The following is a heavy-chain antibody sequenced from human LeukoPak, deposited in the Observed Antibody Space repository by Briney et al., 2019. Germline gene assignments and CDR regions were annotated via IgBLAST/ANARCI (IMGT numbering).Heavy chain of an antibody. V-gene: IGHV3-7*01. CDR2: IKLDGTTK. D-gene: IGHD2-15*01. CDR3: ATVAGDCSGGRCYLLRFDY. CDR1: GFTFSIYA. J-gene: IGHJ4*02. Sequence: GGSLRLSCAASGFTFSIYAMSWVRQAPGKGLEWVANIKLDGTTKDYVDSVKGRFTIFRDNAKNSLYLQMNNLRGDDTAVYYCATVAGDCSGGRCYLLRFDYWGQGTLVTVSS.